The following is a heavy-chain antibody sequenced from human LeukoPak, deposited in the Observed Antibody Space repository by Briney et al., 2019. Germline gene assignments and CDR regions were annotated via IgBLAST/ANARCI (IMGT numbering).Heavy chain of an antibody. D-gene: IGHD6-13*01. CDR2: IYYSGST. Sequence: PSETLSLTCTVSGGSISSSSYYWGWIRQPPGKGLEWIGSIYYSGSTYYNPSLKSRVTISVDTSKNQFSLKLSSVTAADTAVYYCARMGLYSSSWPFDYWGQGTLVTVSS. CDR3: ARMGLYSSSWPFDY. V-gene: IGHV4-39*07. CDR1: GGSISSSSYY. J-gene: IGHJ4*02.